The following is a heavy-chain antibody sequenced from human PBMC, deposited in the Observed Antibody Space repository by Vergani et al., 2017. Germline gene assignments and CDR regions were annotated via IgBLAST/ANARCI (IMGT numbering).Heavy chain of an antibody. CDR3: ARDFLTRVTTLDYYYMGV. CDR2: ISYDGNKK. Sequence: QVQLVESGGGEVQPGRSLRLSCSAAGFAFSDYGVHWVRQAPVKGLEWVSVISYDGNKKNYADSVKGPFTISRDNSKNTLYLEMNALRAEDTAVYYCARDFLTRVTTLDYYYMGVWGKGTTVTVSS. V-gene: IGHV3-30*03. J-gene: IGHJ6*03. CDR1: GFAFSDYG. D-gene: IGHD1-1*01.